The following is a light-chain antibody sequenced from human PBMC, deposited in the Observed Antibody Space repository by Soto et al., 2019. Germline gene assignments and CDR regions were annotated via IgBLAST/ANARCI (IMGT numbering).Light chain of an antibody. V-gene: IGKV3-20*01. Sequence: EVVLTQSPGTLSLSPGERATLSCRASQSFRGNYLAWYQQKPGQAPRLLIYGASSRATGIPDRFSGSGSGTEFTLIINRLEPEDFAVYYCQQYGSSPLTFGGGTKVDIK. J-gene: IGKJ4*01. CDR2: GAS. CDR1: QSFRGNY. CDR3: QQYGSSPLT.